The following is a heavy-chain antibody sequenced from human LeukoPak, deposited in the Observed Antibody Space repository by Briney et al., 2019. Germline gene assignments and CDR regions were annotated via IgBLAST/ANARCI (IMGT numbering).Heavy chain of an antibody. J-gene: IGHJ6*03. V-gene: IGHV3-21*01. CDR1: GFTFSSFG. CDR2: ISTSSSSYI. CDR3: ARRRVSYYMDV. Sequence: GGSLRLSCAASGFTFSSFGMNWVRQAPGKGLEWVSSISTSSSSYIYYADSVTGRFTISRDNAKNSLYLQMNSLRAEDTAVYYCARRRVSYYMDVWGKGTTVTVSS. D-gene: IGHD4-11*01.